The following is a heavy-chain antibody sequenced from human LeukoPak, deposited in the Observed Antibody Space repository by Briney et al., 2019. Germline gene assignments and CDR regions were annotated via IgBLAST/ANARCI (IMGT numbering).Heavy chain of an antibody. CDR2: IIPILGIA. Sequence: ASVKVPCKASGGTFSSYAISWVRQAPGQGLEWMGRIIPILGIANYAQKFQGRVTITADKSTSTAYMELSSLRSEDTAVYYCAREVPTDALNDCSSTSCYINWFDPWGQGTLVTVSS. D-gene: IGHD2-2*02. CDR3: AREVPTDALNDCSSTSCYINWFDP. V-gene: IGHV1-69*04. J-gene: IGHJ5*02. CDR1: GGTFSSYA.